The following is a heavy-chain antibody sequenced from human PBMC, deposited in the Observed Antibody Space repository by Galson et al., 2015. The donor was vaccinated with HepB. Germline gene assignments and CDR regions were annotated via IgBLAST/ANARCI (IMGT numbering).Heavy chain of an antibody. CDR2: ISYDGSNK. J-gene: IGHJ6*03. CDR3: AKDPRGPIVVVPAANFCYMDV. D-gene: IGHD2-2*01. V-gene: IGHV3-30*18. Sequence: SLRLSCAASGFTFSSYGMHWVRQAPGKGLEWVAVISYDGSNKYYADSVKGRFTISRDNSKNTLYLQMNSLRAEDTAVYYCAKDPRGPIVVVPAANFCYMDVWGKGTTVTVSS. CDR1: GFTFSSYG.